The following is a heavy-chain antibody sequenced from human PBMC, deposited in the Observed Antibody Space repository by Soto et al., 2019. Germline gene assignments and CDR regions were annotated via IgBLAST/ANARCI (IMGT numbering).Heavy chain of an antibody. Sequence: VQLVESGGGVVQPGRSLRLSCAASGFTFSSYGMHWVRQAPGKGLEWVAVISYDGSNKYYADSVKGRFTISRDNSKNTLYLQMNSLRAEDTAVYYCAKDGDGRHGYNWGYFDYWGQGTLVTVSS. J-gene: IGHJ4*02. CDR3: AKDGDGRHGYNWGYFDY. CDR2: ISYDGSNK. CDR1: GFTFSSYG. V-gene: IGHV3-30*18. D-gene: IGHD1-1*01.